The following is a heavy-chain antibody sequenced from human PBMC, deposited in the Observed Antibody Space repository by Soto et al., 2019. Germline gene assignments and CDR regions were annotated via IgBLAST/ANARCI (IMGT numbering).Heavy chain of an antibody. CDR3: EREQCCDGSTECYTLDV. V-gene: IGHV4-59*01. D-gene: IGHD2-8*01. CDR1: GGSISRYY. J-gene: IGHJ6*02. Sequence: SETLSLTCTVSGGSISRYYWSWIRQPPGKGLEWIGYMYNTGSTAYNPPFKSRVTISVDTSKNQFSLKLNSVTAADTTVCYCEREQCCDGSTECYTLDVWGYGNTVNV. CDR2: MYNTGST.